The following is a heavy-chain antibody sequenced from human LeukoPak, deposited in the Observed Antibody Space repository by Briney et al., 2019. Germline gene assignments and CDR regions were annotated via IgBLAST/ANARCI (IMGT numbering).Heavy chain of an antibody. J-gene: IGHJ4*02. CDR1: GLTFSYYP. CDR2: ITNSGSRG. V-gene: IGHV3-23*01. CDR3: ATRARSYDSNHHFQPLRY. D-gene: IGHD3-22*01. Sequence: PGGSLRLSCAASGLTFSYYPMNWVRQAPGKGLEWVSTITNSGSRGFYADSVRGRFIISRDNSNDTLYLEMSSLRAEDTAIYFRATRARSYDSNHHFQPLRYWGQGTLVTVSS.